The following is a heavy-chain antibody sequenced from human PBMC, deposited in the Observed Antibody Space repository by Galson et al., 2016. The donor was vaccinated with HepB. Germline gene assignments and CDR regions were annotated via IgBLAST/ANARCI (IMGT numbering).Heavy chain of an antibody. CDR1: GFIFSQHG. CDR3: ARGDSVDVATPRGSTHYYYGMDV. J-gene: IGHJ6*02. V-gene: IGHV3-69-1*01. CDR2: ISFNDHI. D-gene: IGHD2-15*01. Sequence: SLRLSCAASGFIFSQHGMNWVRQAPGKGLEWVSSISFNDHIFYSDSVKGRFTISRDNAKNSLYLQMNSLRAEDTAVYYCARGDSVDVATPRGSTHYYYGMDVWGQGTTVTVSS.